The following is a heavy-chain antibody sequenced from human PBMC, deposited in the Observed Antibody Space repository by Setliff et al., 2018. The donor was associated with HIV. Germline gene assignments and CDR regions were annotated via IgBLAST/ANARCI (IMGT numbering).Heavy chain of an antibody. Sequence: GASVKVSCKASGGIFSDYAINWVRLAPGQGLEWMGGIIPIFGTADYAQRFQGRVTITADESTSTAYMELSSLRSADTAVYYCARSPMRTGYYYYYMDVWGKGTTVTVSS. CDR2: IIPIFGTA. J-gene: IGHJ6*03. CDR1: GGIFSDYA. CDR3: ARSPMRTGYYYYYMDV. V-gene: IGHV1-69*13. D-gene: IGHD3-22*01.